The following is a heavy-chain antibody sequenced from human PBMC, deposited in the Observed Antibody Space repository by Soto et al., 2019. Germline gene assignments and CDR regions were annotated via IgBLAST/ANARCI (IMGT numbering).Heavy chain of an antibody. V-gene: IGHV3-23*01. D-gene: IGHD6-19*01. Sequence: EVQLLDSGGGLVQPGGSLRLSCAASGFTFSSSAMSWVRQAPGEGLEWVSAVSGSGGTTYYADSVRGRFTISRDNSKNTLYLQMSSLRAEDTAIYFCARCTVDTIVTSGWCHYLDPWGQGTLVTVSS. CDR3: ARCTVDTIVTSGWCHYLDP. CDR1: GFTFSSSA. CDR2: VSGSGGTT. J-gene: IGHJ5*02.